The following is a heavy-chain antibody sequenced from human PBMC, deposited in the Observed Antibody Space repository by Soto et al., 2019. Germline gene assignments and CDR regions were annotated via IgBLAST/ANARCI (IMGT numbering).Heavy chain of an antibody. Sequence: VKVSCKASGGTFSNYAISWVRQAPGQGLEWMGGIIPIFGTANYAQKFQGRVTITADESTSTAYMELSSLRSEDTAVYYCARDLGSSGYPFDYWGQGTLVTVSS. CDR3: ARDLGSSGYPFDY. CDR2: IIPIFGTA. V-gene: IGHV1-69*13. J-gene: IGHJ4*02. CDR1: GGTFSNYA. D-gene: IGHD3-22*01.